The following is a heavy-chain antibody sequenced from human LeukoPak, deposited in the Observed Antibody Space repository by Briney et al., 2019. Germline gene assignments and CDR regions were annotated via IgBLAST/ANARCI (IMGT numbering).Heavy chain of an antibody. Sequence: ASVKVSCTTSGYTFTDYYIHWVRQAPGQGLEWLGWINPDSGGTNYAQKFQDRVTMTRDTSITTAYMELSRLRSDHTAVYYCASDTVELAGGWFDPWGQGTLVTVSS. CDR2: INPDSGGT. CDR3: ASDTVELAGGWFDP. CDR1: GYTFTDYY. V-gene: IGHV1-2*02. J-gene: IGHJ5*02. D-gene: IGHD3-3*02.